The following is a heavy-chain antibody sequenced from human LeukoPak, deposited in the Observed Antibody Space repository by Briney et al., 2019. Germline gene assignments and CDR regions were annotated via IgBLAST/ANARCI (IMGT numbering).Heavy chain of an antibody. V-gene: IGHV3-7*03. D-gene: IGHD3-16*01. J-gene: IGHJ6*02. CDR1: GFTFSSYW. Sequence: GGSLRLSCAASGFTFSSYWMNWARQAPGKGLVWVASINHNGNVNYYVDSVKGRFTISRDNAKNSLYLQMSNLRAEDTAVYFCARGGGLDVWGQGATVTVSS. CDR3: ARGGGLDV. CDR2: INHNGNVN.